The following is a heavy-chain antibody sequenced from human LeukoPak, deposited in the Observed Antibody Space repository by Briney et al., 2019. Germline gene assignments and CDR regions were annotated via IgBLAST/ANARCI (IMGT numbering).Heavy chain of an antibody. Sequence: ASVKASCKPSGHTFTTYGIIWVRQAPGQGLEWMGWISAYNGNTNYVQNFQGRLIMTTDTSTSTAYLELRSLRSDDTAVYYCGRDGGTFPDFWGQGALVTVSS. D-gene: IGHD1-26*01. V-gene: IGHV1-18*01. J-gene: IGHJ4*02. CDR1: GHTFTTYG. CDR3: GRDGGTFPDF. CDR2: ISAYNGNT.